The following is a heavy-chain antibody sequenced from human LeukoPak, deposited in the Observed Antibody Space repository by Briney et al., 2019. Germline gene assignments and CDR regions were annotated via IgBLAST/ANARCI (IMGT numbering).Heavy chain of an antibody. J-gene: IGHJ4*02. CDR1: GYTFTSYA. D-gene: IGHD1-26*01. CDR3: ARVPCSGSYYID. Sequence: ASVKVSCKASGYTFTSYAMHWVRQAPGQRLEWMGWINAGNGNTKYSQKFQGRVTITRDTSASTAYMELSSLRSEDTAVYYCARVPCSGSYYIDWGQGTLVTVSS. V-gene: IGHV1-3*01. CDR2: INAGNGNT.